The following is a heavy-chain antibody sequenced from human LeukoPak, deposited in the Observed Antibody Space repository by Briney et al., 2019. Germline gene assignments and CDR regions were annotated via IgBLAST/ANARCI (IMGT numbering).Heavy chain of an antibody. CDR1: GFTFSSYG. J-gene: IGHJ6*02. D-gene: IGHD4-11*01. CDR2: ISYDGSNK. V-gene: IGHV3-30*18. CDR3: AKEGMTTYGMDV. Sequence: GGSLRLSCAASGFTFSSYGMHWVRQAPGKGLEWVAVISYDGSNKCYADSVKGRFTISRDNSKNTLYLQMNSLRAEDTAVYYCAKEGMTTYGMDVWGQGTTVTVSS.